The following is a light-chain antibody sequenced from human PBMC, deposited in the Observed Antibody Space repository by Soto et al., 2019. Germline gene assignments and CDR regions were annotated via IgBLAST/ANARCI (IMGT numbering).Light chain of an antibody. Sequence: QSVLTQPPSASGTVGQRVTLSCSGSSSNIGSKTVNWYQQVPGTAPKLLIYNNDERPSGVPDRFSGSKSGTSASLAISGLQSDDEADYYCAAWDNGLEAGVFGGGTKVTVL. V-gene: IGLV1-44*01. CDR3: AAWDNGLEAGV. CDR2: NND. CDR1: SSNIGSKT. J-gene: IGLJ3*02.